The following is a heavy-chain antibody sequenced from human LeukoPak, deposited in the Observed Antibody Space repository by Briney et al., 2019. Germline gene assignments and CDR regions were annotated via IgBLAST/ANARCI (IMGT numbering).Heavy chain of an antibody. CDR1: GYTFTGYY. CDR3: ARTVVPAATRWFDP. J-gene: IGHJ5*02. V-gene: IGHV1-18*04. Sequence: WASVKVSCKASGYTFTGYYMHWVRQAPGQGLEWMGWISAYNGNTNYAQKLQGRVTMTTDTSTSTAYMELRSLRSDDTAVYYCARTVVPAATRWFDPWGQGTLVTVSS. CDR2: ISAYNGNT. D-gene: IGHD2-2*01.